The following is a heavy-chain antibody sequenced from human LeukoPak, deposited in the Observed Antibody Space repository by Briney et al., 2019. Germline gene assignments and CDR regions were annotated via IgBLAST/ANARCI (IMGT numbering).Heavy chain of an antibody. CDR1: GGSFSGYY. Sequence: SETLSLTCAVYGGSFSGYYWSWIRQPPGKGLEWIGEISHSGSTNYNPSLKSRVTISVDTSKNQFSLKLSSVTAADTAVYYCARGGVMAVAGTFDYWGQGTLVTVSS. D-gene: IGHD6-19*01. CDR2: ISHSGST. V-gene: IGHV4-34*01. J-gene: IGHJ4*02. CDR3: ARGGVMAVAGTFDY.